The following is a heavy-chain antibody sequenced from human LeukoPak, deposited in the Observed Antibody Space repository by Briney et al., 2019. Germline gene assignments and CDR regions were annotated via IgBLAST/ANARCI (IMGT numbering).Heavy chain of an antibody. Sequence: SETLSLTCTVSGDSFSRNTYSWGWIRQPPGKGLEWIGSIYYTGRTFYNPSLKSRVTISVDTSKNQFSLELSSVTAADTAVYYCARRGSMGGSFVGAFDIWGQGTMVTVSS. J-gene: IGHJ3*02. D-gene: IGHD1-26*01. V-gene: IGHV4-39*01. CDR3: ARRGSMGGSFVGAFDI. CDR1: GDSFSRNTYS. CDR2: IYYTGRT.